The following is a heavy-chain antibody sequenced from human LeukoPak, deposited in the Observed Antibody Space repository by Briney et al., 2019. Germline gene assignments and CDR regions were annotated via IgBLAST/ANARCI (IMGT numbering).Heavy chain of an antibody. J-gene: IGHJ4*02. CDR3: YGSGI. V-gene: IGHV4-30-4*01. Sequence: PSETLSLTCTVSGVSISSTGYYWSWIRQPPGKGLEWIGYIYYSGSTYYSPSLKSRVTMSVDTSNNQFSLKLTSVTAADTAIYYCYGSGIWGQGTLVTVSS. CDR2: IYYSGST. CDR1: GVSISSTGYY. D-gene: IGHD3-10*01.